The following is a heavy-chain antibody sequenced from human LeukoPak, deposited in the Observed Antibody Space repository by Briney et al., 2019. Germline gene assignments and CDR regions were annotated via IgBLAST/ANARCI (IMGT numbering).Heavy chain of an antibody. V-gene: IGHV3-74*01. CDR1: RFTFSTYW. CDR2: INSDGSST. Sequence: GGSLRLSCAASRFTFSTYWMHWVRQAPGKGLVWVSRINSDGSSTGYADSVKGRFTISRDNAKNTLYLQMNSLGPEDTAVYYCAVIPAFDYWGQGTLVIVSS. J-gene: IGHJ4*02. D-gene: IGHD2-2*01. CDR3: AVIPAFDY.